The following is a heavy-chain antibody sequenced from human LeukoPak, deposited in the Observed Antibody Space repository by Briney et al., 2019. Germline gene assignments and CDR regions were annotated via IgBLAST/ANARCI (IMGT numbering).Heavy chain of an antibody. Sequence: SETLPLTCTVSGGSISSSDSYWGWIRQPPGKGLEWIGEINHSGSTNYNPSLKSRVTISLDTSQNQFSLKLTSVTPADTAVYYCARTAKYYYGSETYYFFDYWGQGTLVTVSS. V-gene: IGHV4-39*07. CDR1: GGSISSSDSY. CDR2: INHSGST. J-gene: IGHJ4*02. D-gene: IGHD3-10*01. CDR3: ARTAKYYYGSETYYFFDY.